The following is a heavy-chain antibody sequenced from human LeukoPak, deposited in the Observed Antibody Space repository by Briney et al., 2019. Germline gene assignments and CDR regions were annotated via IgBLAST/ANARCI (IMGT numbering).Heavy chain of an antibody. D-gene: IGHD4-17*01. J-gene: IGHJ3*02. Sequence: GGSLRLSCAASGFTFSSYAMNWVRQAPGKGLEWVSSISSSSSYIYYADSVKGRFTISRDNAKNSLYLQMNSLRAEDTAVYYCARVGSTVSDAFDIWGQGTMVTVSS. V-gene: IGHV3-21*01. CDR1: GFTFSSYA. CDR2: ISSSSSYI. CDR3: ARVGSTVSDAFDI.